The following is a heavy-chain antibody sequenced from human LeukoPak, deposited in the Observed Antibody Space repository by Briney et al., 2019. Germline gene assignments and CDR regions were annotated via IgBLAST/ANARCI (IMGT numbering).Heavy chain of an antibody. CDR3: ARDSSGYYWDAFDI. J-gene: IGHJ3*02. Sequence: PSETLSLTCTVSGGSISSYYWSWIRQPPGKGLEWLGYIYYSGSTNYNPSLKSRVTTSVDTSKNQFSLKLSSVTAADTAVYYCARDSSGYYWDAFDIWGQGTMVTVSS. D-gene: IGHD3-22*01. CDR2: IYYSGST. V-gene: IGHV4-59*01. CDR1: GGSISSYY.